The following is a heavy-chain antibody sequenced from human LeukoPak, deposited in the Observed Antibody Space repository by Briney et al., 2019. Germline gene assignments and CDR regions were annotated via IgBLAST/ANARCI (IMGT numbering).Heavy chain of an antibody. D-gene: IGHD3-10*01. J-gene: IGHJ4*02. CDR1: GGSISSNSYY. CDR2: IYYSGST. CDR3: ARTRYYYNSRSYGAPYYFDY. V-gene: IGHV4-39*01. Sequence: ASETLSLTCAVSGGSISSNSYYWGWIRQPPGKGLERIGSIYYSGSTYYNPSLKSRVTISVDTSKNQFSLKLSSVTAADTAVYYCARTRYYYNSRSYGAPYYFDYWGQGALVTVSS.